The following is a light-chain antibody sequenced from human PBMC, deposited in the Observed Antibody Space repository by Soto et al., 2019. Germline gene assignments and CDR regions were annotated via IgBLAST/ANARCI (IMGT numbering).Light chain of an antibody. J-gene: IGKJ5*01. CDR1: QSVSSH. CDR2: AAS. CDR3: QQRNVCPPLT. Sequence: EIVLTQSPAILSLSPGERATLSCRASQSVSSHLVWYQQRPGQAPRLLIYAASNRATGVPGRFGGSRSGTEFTLTIISLVPEGFAVYYCQQRNVCPPLTFGQGTRLEI. V-gene: IGKV3-11*01.